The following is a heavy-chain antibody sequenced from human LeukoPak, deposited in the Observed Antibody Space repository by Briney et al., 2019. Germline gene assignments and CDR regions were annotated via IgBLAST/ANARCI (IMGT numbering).Heavy chain of an antibody. V-gene: IGHV3-49*04. J-gene: IGHJ4*02. D-gene: IGHD2-2*01. CDR1: GFTFGDYA. Sequence: PGGSLRLSCSTSGFTFGDYAMSWVRQAPGKGLEWVGFIQAKAYGGATKYAASVNGRFSIWRDDSQSIANLQMNDRKTEDTAVYYCTRAPHPRCSSSGCYLDSWGQGTLVTVSS. CDR2: IQAKAYGGAT. CDR3: TRAPHPRCSSSGCYLDS.